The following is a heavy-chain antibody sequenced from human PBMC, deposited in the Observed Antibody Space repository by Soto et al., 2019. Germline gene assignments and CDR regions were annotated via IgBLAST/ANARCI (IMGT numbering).Heavy chain of an antibody. CDR1: GGSISSYY. Sequence: QVQLQESGPGLVKPSETLSLTCTVSGGSISSYYWNWIRQPPGKGLEWIGYIYYSGSTNYNPSLKSRVTISVDTSKNQFALKLSPVTAADTAMYYCARASRGPTSFDYWGQGPLVTVSS. V-gene: IGHV4-59*01. CDR2: IYYSGST. CDR3: ARASRGPTSFDY. J-gene: IGHJ4*02.